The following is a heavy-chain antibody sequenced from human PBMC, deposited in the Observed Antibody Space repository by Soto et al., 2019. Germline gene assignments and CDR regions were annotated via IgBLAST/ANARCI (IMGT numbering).Heavy chain of an antibody. CDR2: ISYDGNRE. V-gene: IGHV3-30*18. Sequence: QVQVVESGGGVVQPGKSLRLSCAASGLNFSNYGMHWVRQAPGKGLEWVAVISYDGNREYYIDSVKGRFTISRDNSENTAHLQMNSLRGEDTAVYYCAKDADFRSFDGLLDAWGQGTLVTVSS. CDR1: GLNFSNYG. CDR3: AKDADFRSFDGLLDA. J-gene: IGHJ5*02. D-gene: IGHD3-3*01.